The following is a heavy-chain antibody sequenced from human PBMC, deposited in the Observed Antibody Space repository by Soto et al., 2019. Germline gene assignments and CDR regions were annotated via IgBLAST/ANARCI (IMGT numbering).Heavy chain of an antibody. V-gene: IGHV3-49*04. CDR3: SRIGPGADTRWFFDY. D-gene: IGHD1-26*01. J-gene: IGHJ4*02. CDR2: IRAKPAGGTA. Sequence: GSLKVACAPSGFDFGDYALSWVRQGPGRGLEWVAFIRAKPAGGTAEYAASVKDRFTLSRDGSESIAYLQMNSLKVEDTGMYYCSRIGPGADTRWFFDYWGQGTPVTVSS. CDR1: GFDFGDYA.